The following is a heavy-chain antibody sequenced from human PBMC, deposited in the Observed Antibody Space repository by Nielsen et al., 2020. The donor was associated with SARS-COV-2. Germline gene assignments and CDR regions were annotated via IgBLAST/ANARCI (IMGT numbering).Heavy chain of an antibody. V-gene: IGHV7-4-1*02. CDR2: INTNTGNP. J-gene: IGHJ4*02. CDR1: GYTFTNYA. D-gene: IGHD3-22*01. Sequence: ASVKVSCKASGYTFTNYAMNWVRQAPGQGLEWMGWINTNTGNPMYAQGFTGRFVFSLDTSVSPAYLQISSLRAEDTALYYCARGRNGYDTSGFDYWGQGTLATVSS. CDR3: ARGRNGYDTSGFDY.